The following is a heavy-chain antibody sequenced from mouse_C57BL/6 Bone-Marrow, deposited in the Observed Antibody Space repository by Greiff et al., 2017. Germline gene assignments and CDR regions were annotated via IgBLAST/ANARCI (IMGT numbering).Heavy chain of an antibody. CDR3: AREAYGTYYYAMDY. V-gene: IGHV1-26*01. J-gene: IGHJ4*01. Sequence: DVKLQQSGPELVKPGASVKISCKASGYTFTDYYMNWVKQSHGKSLEWIGDINPNNGGTSYKQKFKGKATLTVDKSSSTAYMELRSLTSEDSAVYYCAREAYGTYYYAMDYWGQGTSVTVSS. D-gene: IGHD2-1*01. CDR2: INPNNGGT. CDR1: GYTFTDYY.